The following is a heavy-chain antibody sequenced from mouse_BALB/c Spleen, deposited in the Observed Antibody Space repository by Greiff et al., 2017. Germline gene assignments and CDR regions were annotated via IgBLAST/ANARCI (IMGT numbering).Heavy chain of an antibody. CDR2: ISSGGSYT. CDR3: TRDRGMDY. V-gene: IGHV5-6-4*01. J-gene: IGHJ4*01. Sequence: EVMLVESGGGLVKPGGSLKLSCAASGFTFSSYTMSWVRQTPEKRLEWVATISSGGSYTYYPDSVKGRFTISRDNAKNTLYLQMSSLKSEDTAMYYCTRDRGMDYWGQGTSVTVSS. CDR1: GFTFSSYT. D-gene: IGHD3-1*01.